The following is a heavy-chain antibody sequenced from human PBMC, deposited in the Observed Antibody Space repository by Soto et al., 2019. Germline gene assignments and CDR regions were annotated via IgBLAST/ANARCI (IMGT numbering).Heavy chain of an antibody. V-gene: IGHV3-23*01. Sequence: GGSLRLSCAASGFAYSTYAMNWVRQAPGKRLEWVSGISAGGQITDYADSVRGRVSISRDNSKNTLYLQVNSLRAEDTAVYYYAKGWAADYDFWSGPPSGYGMDVWGQGTTVTVSS. D-gene: IGHD3-3*01. CDR1: GFAYSTYA. CDR3: AKGWAADYDFWSGPPSGYGMDV. J-gene: IGHJ6*02. CDR2: ISAGGQIT.